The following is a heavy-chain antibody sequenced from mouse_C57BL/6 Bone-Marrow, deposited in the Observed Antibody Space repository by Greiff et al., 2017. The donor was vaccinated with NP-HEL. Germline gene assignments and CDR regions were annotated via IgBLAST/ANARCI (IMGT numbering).Heavy chain of an antibody. Sequence: QVQLQQPGAELVRPGTSVKLSCKASGYTFTSYWMHWVKQRPGQGLEWIGVIDPSDSYTNYNQKFKGKATLTVDTSSSTAYMQLSSLTSEDSAVYYCARGVVPRRPGWYFDVWGTGTTVTVSS. V-gene: IGHV1-59*01. CDR1: GYTFTSYW. D-gene: IGHD1-1*01. J-gene: IGHJ1*03. CDR3: ARGVVPRRPGWYFDV. CDR2: IDPSDSYT.